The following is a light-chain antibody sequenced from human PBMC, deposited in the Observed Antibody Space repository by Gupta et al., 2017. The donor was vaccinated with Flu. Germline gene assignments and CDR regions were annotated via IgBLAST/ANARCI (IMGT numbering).Light chain of an antibody. CDR2: EVF. Sequence: QSALTQPDSVSGSPGQSITISCTGTGNDVGGYNYVSWYQQHPGKAPKLMIYEVFNRPSGVSNRFSGSKSGNTASLTVSGLQAEDEADYYCTSYTSGSTPVVFGGGTKLTVL. CDR1: GNDVGGYNY. V-gene: IGLV2-14*01. CDR3: TSYTSGSTPVV. J-gene: IGLJ2*01.